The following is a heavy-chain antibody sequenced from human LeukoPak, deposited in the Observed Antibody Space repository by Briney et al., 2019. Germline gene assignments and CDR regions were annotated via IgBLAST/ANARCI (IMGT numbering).Heavy chain of an antibody. V-gene: IGHV1-46*01. CDR2: INPSGGST. CDR1: GYTFTSYC. Sequence: ASVKVSCKASGYTFTSYCMHWVRQAPGQGLEWMGIINPSGGSTSYAQKFQGRVTMTGDTSTSTVYMELSSLRSEDTAVYYCARDSSPAMVNWNFDYWGQGTLVTVSS. CDR3: ARDSSPAMVNWNFDY. J-gene: IGHJ4*02. D-gene: IGHD5-18*01.